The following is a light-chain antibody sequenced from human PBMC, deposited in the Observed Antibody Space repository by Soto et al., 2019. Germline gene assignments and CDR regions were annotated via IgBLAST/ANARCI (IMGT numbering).Light chain of an antibody. CDR1: QSVSSGS. V-gene: IGKV3-20*01. CDR2: GAS. J-gene: IGKJ1*01. CDR3: QQYGSSPGT. Sequence: EIVLTQSPGTLSLSPGERATLFCRASQSVSSGSLAWYQQKPGQAPRLLIYGASIRDTGIPDRFSGSGSGTDFTLTISRLESEDFAVYYCQQYGSSPGTFGQGTKVEIK.